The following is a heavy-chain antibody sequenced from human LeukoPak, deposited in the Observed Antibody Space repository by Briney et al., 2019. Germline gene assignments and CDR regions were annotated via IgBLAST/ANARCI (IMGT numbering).Heavy chain of an antibody. D-gene: IGHD6-6*01. CDR1: GFTFSSFS. J-gene: IGHJ5*02. V-gene: IGHV3-21*01. CDR2: ISSGSSYI. CDR3: ARPPFEYSSSSGWFDP. Sequence: GGSLRLSCAASGFTFSSFSMNWVRQAPGKGLEWVSSISSGSSYIYYADSVKGRFTISRDNAKNSLYLQMNSLRAEDTAVYYCARPPFEYSSSSGWFDPWGQGTLLTVSS.